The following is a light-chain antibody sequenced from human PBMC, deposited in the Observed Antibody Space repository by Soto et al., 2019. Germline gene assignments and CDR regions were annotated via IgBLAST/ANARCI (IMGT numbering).Light chain of an antibody. V-gene: IGLV4-69*01. Sequence: QLVLTQSPSASASLGASAKLTCTLSSGHSTYAIAWHQQQPEKGPRYLMKLNSDGSHSKGDGIPDRFSGSSSGAVRYLTISSLQSEDEADYYCQTWGTGIQVFGGGTKLTVL. CDR2: LNSDGSH. CDR3: QTWGTGIQV. CDR1: SGHSTYA. J-gene: IGLJ3*02.